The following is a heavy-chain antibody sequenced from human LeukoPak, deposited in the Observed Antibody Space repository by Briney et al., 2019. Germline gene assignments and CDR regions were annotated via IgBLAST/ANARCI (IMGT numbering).Heavy chain of an antibody. J-gene: IGHJ4*02. D-gene: IGHD3-10*01. CDR2: IKQDGSEK. CDR3: AKSFWWFGEFSPFDY. V-gene: IGHV3-7*01. Sequence: GGSLRLSCAASGFTFSSYWMSWVRQAPGKGLEWVANIKQDGSEKYYVDSGKGRFTISRDNAKNSLYLQMNSLRAEDTAVYYCAKSFWWFGEFSPFDYWGQGTLVTVSS. CDR1: GFTFSSYW.